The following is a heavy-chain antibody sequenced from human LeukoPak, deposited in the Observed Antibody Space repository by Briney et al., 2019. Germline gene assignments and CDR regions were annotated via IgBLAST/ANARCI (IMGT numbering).Heavy chain of an antibody. Sequence: AASVKVSCKASGYTFTSYDINWVRQATGQGLEWMGWMNPNSGNTGYAQKFQGRVTMTRNTSISTAYMELSSLRSEDTAVYYCARDDYSNYEPDDYWGQGTLVTVSS. J-gene: IGHJ4*02. CDR1: GYTFTSYD. V-gene: IGHV1-8*01. CDR3: ARDDYSNYEPDDY. D-gene: IGHD4-11*01. CDR2: MNPNSGNT.